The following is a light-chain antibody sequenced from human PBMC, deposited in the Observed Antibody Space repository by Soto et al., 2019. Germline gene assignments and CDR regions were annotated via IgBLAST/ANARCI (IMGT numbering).Light chain of an antibody. CDR1: SSNIGGNT. J-gene: IGLJ7*01. CDR3: AAWDDSLNGAV. V-gene: IGLV1-44*01. Sequence: QSVLTQPPSASGTPGQRFTISCSGSSSNIGGNTVNWYQQLPGTAPKLLIYSNNQRPSGVPDRFSGSKSGTSASLAISGLQSEDEADYYCAAWDDSLNGAVFGGGTKLTVL. CDR2: SNN.